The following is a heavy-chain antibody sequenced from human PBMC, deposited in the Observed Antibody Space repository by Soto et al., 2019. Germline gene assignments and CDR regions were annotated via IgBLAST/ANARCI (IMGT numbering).Heavy chain of an antibody. CDR1: GYSFTSYW. J-gene: IGHJ6*02. V-gene: IGHV5-10-1*01. Sequence: GESLKISCKGSGYSFTSYWISWVRQMPGKGLEWMGRIDPSDSYTNYSPSFQGNVTISADKSISTAYLQWSSLKASDTAMYYCASEYYYDSSGYYGTAYYYGMDVWGQGTTVTVSS. CDR3: ASEYYYDSSGYYGTAYYYGMDV. D-gene: IGHD3-22*01. CDR2: IDPSDSYT.